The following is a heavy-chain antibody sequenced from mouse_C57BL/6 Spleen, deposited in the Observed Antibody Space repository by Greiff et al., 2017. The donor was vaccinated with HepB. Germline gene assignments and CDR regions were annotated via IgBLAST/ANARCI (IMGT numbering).Heavy chain of an antibody. CDR3: ARRGLRRDAMDY. CDR2: IYPSDSET. D-gene: IGHD2-4*01. CDR1: GYTFTSYW. J-gene: IGHJ4*01. Sequence: QVQLQQSGAELVRPGSSVKLSCKASGYTFTSYWMDWVKQRPGQGLEWIGNIYPSDSETHYNQKFKDKATLTVDKSSSTAYMQLSSLTSEDSAVYYCARRGLRRDAMDYWGQGTSVTVSS. V-gene: IGHV1-61*01.